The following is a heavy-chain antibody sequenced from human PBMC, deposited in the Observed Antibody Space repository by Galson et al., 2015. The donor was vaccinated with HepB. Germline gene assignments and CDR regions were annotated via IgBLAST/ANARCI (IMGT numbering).Heavy chain of an antibody. CDR3: ARGGYYDSSDLQWGFDY. CDR1: GYTFTSYY. D-gene: IGHD3-22*01. Sequence: SVKVSCKASGYTFTSYYMHWVRQAPGQGLEWMGIINPSGGSTSYAQKFQGRVTITRDTSTSTVYMELSSLRSEDTAVYYCARGGYYDSSDLQWGFDYWGQGTLVTVSS. CDR2: INPSGGST. V-gene: IGHV1-46*01. J-gene: IGHJ4*02.